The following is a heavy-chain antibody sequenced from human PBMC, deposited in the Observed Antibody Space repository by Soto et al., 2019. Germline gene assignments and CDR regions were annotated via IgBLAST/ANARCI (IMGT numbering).Heavy chain of an antibody. D-gene: IGHD6-13*01. CDR1: GFTVSSNY. CDR3: AREKGDSSRGPTKFDY. V-gene: IGHV3-53*04. CDR2: IYSGGST. Sequence: GGSLRLSCAASGFTVSSNYMSWVRQAPGKGLEWVSVIYSGGSTYYADSVKGRFTISRHNSKNTLYLQMNSLRAEDTAVYYCAREKGDSSRGPTKFDYWGQGTLVTVSS. J-gene: IGHJ4*02.